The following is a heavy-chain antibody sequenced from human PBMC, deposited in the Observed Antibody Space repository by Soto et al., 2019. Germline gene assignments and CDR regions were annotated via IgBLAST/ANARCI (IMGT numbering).Heavy chain of an antibody. CDR2: IYTTGTT. V-gene: IGHV4-4*07. J-gene: IGHJ5*02. CDR3: ARTKVRALTAGESDP. D-gene: IGHD3-16*01. Sequence: PSETLSLTCTVSGGSITGHYWSWIRQPAGKGLEWIGRIYTTGTTNYNPSLKSRVTMSVDTSKNQISLNLTSVTAVDTAVYYCARTKVRALTAGESDPWGQGTQVTVSS. CDR1: GGSITGHY.